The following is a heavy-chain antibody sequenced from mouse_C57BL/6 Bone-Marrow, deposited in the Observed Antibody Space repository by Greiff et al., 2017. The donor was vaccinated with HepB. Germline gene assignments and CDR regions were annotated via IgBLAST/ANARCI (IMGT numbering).Heavy chain of an antibody. CDR3: TKLLWEMDY. Sequence: VHVKQSGAELVRPRASVKLSCTASGFNIKDDYMHWVKQRPEQGLEWIGWIDPENGDTEYASKFQGKATITADTSSNTAYLQLSSLTSEDTAVYYCTKLLWEMDYWGQGTSVTVSS. CDR2: IDPENGDT. D-gene: IGHD2-1*01. CDR1: GFNIKDDY. V-gene: IGHV14-4*01. J-gene: IGHJ4*01.